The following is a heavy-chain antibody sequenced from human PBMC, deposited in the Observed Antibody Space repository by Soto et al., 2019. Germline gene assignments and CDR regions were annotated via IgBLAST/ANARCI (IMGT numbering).Heavy chain of an antibody. Sequence: QVQLVESGGGLVKPGGSLRLSCAASGFTFGDYYMSWIRQAPGKGLEWVSYISSSGSSTYYVDSVRGRFTISRDNAKDSLYLQMHSLGAEDTAVYYGARAAAARHAAWYWGQGTLVTVSS. CDR1: GFTFGDYY. CDR3: ARAAAARHAAWY. V-gene: IGHV3-11*01. J-gene: IGHJ4*02. D-gene: IGHD6-6*01. CDR2: ISSSGSST.